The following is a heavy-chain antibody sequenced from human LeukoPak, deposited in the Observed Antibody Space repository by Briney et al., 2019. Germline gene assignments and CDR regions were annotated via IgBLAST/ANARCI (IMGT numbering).Heavy chain of an antibody. V-gene: IGHV3-74*01. CDR1: GFTFSSYW. CDR3: ARAYNSHFDF. J-gene: IGHJ4*02. Sequence: GGSLRLSCAASGFTFSSYWMHWVRQAPGKGLVCVSRIKSDGSSTSYADSVKGRFTISRDDAKNTLYLQMNSLRAEDTAVYYCARAYNSHFDFCGQGALVTVSS. D-gene: IGHD1-1*01. CDR2: IKSDGSST.